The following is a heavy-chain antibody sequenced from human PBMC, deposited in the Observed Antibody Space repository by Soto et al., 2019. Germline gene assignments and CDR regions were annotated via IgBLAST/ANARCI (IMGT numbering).Heavy chain of an antibody. D-gene: IGHD3-22*01. CDR1: GFTFSNAW. CDR2: IKSKTDGGTT. Sequence: GGSLRLSCAASGFTFSNAWMSWVRQAPGKGLEWVGRIKSKTDGGTTDYAAPVKGRFTISRDDSKNTLYLQMNSLKTEDTDVYYCTTVVTLRYYDSSGYYSFDYWGQGTLVTVSS. J-gene: IGHJ4*02. V-gene: IGHV3-15*01. CDR3: TTVVTLRYYDSSGYYSFDY.